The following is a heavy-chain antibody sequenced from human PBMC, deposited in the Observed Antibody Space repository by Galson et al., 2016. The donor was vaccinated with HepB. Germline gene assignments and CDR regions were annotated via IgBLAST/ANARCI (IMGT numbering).Heavy chain of an antibody. CDR1: GYSFTGYY. CDR3: ARSAAVTIFGVVINYGMDV. CDR2: INPNSGGT. J-gene: IGHJ6*02. V-gene: IGHV1-2*04. Sequence: SVKVSCKASGYSFTGYYMHWVRQAPGQGLEGMGWINPNSGGTNYAQKFQGWVTMTGDTSISTAYMVLSRLRSDDTAVYYCARSAAVTIFGVVINYGMDVWGQGTTVTVSS. D-gene: IGHD3-3*01.